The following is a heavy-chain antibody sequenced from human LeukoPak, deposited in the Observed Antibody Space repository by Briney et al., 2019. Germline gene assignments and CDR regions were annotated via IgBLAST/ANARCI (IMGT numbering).Heavy chain of an antibody. CDR2: IYYSGST. D-gene: IGHD2-2*01. CDR3: ATDKCTSTSCYQDY. Sequence: SETLSLTCTVSGGSISSYYWSWIRQPPGKGLEWIGYIYYSGSTNYNPSLKSRVTISVDTSKNQFPLKLSSVTAADTAVYYCATDKCTSTSCYQDYWGQGTLVTVSS. J-gene: IGHJ4*02. V-gene: IGHV4-59*01. CDR1: GGSISSYY.